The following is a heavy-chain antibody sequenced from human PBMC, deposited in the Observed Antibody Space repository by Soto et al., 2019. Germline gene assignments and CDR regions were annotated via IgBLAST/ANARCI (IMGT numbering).Heavy chain of an antibody. CDR2: IYWDDDK. CDR1: GFSLSTSGVG. V-gene: IGHV2-5*02. J-gene: IGHJ5*02. Sequence: QITLKESGPTLVNPTQTLTLTCTFSGFSLSTSGVGVGWIRQPPGKALEWLALIYWDDDKRYSPSLKSRLTITKDTSKNQVVLTMTNMDPVDTATYYCAHRLGWPLVRGTTNWFDPWGQGTLVTVSS. CDR3: AHRLGWPLVRGTTNWFDP. D-gene: IGHD1-1*01.